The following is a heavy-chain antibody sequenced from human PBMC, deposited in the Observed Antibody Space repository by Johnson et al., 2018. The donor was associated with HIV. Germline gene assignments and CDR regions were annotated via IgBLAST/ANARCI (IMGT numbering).Heavy chain of an antibody. CDR3: AREGRTGPDTFDI. V-gene: IGHV3-7*01. Sequence: VQLVESGGGLVQTGGSLRLSCAASGFSLSNYWMSWVRQAPGKGLEWVANIKQDGSEKYYVDSVKGRFTISRDNSKNTVYLQMNSLRAEDTAVYYCAREGRTGPDTFDIWGQGTMLTVSS. CDR1: GFSLSNYW. J-gene: IGHJ3*02. CDR2: IKQDGSEK.